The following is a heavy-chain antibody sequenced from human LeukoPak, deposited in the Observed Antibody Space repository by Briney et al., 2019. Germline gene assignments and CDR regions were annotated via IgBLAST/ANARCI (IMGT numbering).Heavy chain of an antibody. CDR2: ISGSAGST. D-gene: IGHD3-10*01. Sequence: PGGSLRLSCVGSGFTFSSYAMTWVRQAPGKGLEWVSSISGSAGSTYYADSVKGRFTISRDNSKNTLYLQMKSLRAEDTAVYYCAKVPYGSGTRGGFDYWGQGTLVTVSS. CDR3: AKVPYGSGTRGGFDY. V-gene: IGHV3-23*01. J-gene: IGHJ4*02. CDR1: GFTFSSYA.